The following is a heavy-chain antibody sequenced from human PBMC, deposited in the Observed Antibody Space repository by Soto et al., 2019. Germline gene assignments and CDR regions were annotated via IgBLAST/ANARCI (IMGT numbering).Heavy chain of an antibody. J-gene: IGHJ4*02. D-gene: IGHD3-3*01. Sequence: QLQLQESGPGLVKPSETLSLTCTVSGGSISSSSYYWGWIRQPPGKGLEWIGSIYYSGSTYYNPSLKSRVTISVDTSKNQFSLKLSSVTAADTAVYYCASQSYDFWSGYYKGDYWGQGTLVTVSS. CDR2: IYYSGST. V-gene: IGHV4-39*01. CDR3: ASQSYDFWSGYYKGDY. CDR1: GGSISSSSYY.